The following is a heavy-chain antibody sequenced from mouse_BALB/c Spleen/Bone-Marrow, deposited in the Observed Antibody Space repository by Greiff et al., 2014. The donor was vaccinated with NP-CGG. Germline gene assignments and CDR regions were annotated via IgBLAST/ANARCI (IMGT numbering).Heavy chain of an antibody. D-gene: IGHD2-2*01. Sequence: DVKLVESGPELVKPGASVKISCKPSGYTFTEYTMHWVKQSHGKSLEWIGTINPNNGGTSYNQKFKGKATLTVDKSSSTAYMELRSLTSEGSAVYYCARRIPYGYAMDYWGQGTSVTVSS. J-gene: IGHJ4*01. CDR1: GYTFTEYT. CDR3: ARRIPYGYAMDY. CDR2: INPNNGGT. V-gene: IGHV1-22*01.